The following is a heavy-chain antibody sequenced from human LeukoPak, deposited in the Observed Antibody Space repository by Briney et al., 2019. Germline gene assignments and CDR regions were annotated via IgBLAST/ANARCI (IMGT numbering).Heavy chain of an antibody. J-gene: IGHJ4*02. CDR1: GGSISSYY. CDR3: ASFRLARGQYFDY. V-gene: IGHV4-4*07. CDR2: IYTSGST. Sequence: SETLSLTCTVSGGSISSYYWSWIRQPAGKGLEWIGRIYTSGSTNYNPSLKSRVTISVDTSKNHFSLKLSSVAAADTAVYYCASFRLARGQYFDYWGQGTLVTVSS.